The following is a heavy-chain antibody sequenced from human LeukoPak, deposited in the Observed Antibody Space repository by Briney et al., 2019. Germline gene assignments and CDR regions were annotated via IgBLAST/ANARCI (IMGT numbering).Heavy chain of an antibody. CDR3: ARGRGDYVWGSYRSSGAFDI. CDR2: INHSGST. V-gene: IGHV4-34*01. CDR1: GGSFSGYY. Sequence: SETLSLTCAVYGGSFSGYYWSWIRQPPGKGLEWIGEINHSGSTNYNPSLKSRVTISVDTSKNQFSLKLSSVTSADTPVYYCARGRGDYVWGSYRSSGAFDIWGQGTMVTVSS. D-gene: IGHD3-16*02. J-gene: IGHJ3*02.